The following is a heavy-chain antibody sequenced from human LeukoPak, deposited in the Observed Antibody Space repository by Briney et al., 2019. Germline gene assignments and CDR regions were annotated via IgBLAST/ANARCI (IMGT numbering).Heavy chain of an antibody. V-gene: IGHV1-69*13. CDR3: ARVAAPPDGPDYYYYYMDV. CDR1: GGTFSSYA. CDR2: IIPIFGTA. J-gene: IGHJ6*03. D-gene: IGHD6-25*01. Sequence: GALVKVSCKASGGTFSSYAISWVRQAPGQGLEWMGGIIPIFGTANYAQKFQGRVTITADESTSTAYMELSSLRSEDTAVYYRARVAAPPDGPDYYYYYMDVWGKGTTVTVSS.